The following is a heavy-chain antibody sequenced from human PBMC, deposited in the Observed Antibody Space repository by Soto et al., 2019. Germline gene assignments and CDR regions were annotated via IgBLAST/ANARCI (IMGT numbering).Heavy chain of an antibody. V-gene: IGHV2-5*02. CDR3: ALLTYYYDSSGYYSSAEYFQH. Sequence: QITLKESGPTLVKPTQTLTLTCTFSGFSLSTSGVGVGWIRQPSGKALEWLALIYWDDDKRYSPSLKSRLTITKDTSKNQVVLTMTNMDPVDTATYYCALLTYYYDSSGYYSSAEYFQHWGQGTLVTVSS. J-gene: IGHJ1*01. CDR2: IYWDDDK. D-gene: IGHD3-22*01. CDR1: GFSLSTSGVG.